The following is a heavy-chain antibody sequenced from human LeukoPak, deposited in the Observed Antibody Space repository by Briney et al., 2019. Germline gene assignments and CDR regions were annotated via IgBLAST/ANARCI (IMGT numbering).Heavy chain of an antibody. D-gene: IGHD3-10*01. Sequence: PGGSLRLSCAASGFTFSSYAMSWVRQAPGKGLEWVSAISGSGGSTYYADSVKGRFTISRDNSKNTLYLQMNSLRAEDTAVYYCAKDEFRASGTFDYWGQRTLGTVSS. V-gene: IGHV3-23*01. CDR1: GFTFSSYA. CDR3: AKDEFRASGTFDY. CDR2: ISGSGGST. J-gene: IGHJ4*02.